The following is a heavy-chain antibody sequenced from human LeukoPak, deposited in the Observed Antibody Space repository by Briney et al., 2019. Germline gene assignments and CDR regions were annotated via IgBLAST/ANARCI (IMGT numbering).Heavy chain of an antibody. V-gene: IGHV3-23*01. J-gene: IGHJ6*03. CDR1: GFTFGSYA. Sequence: HPGGSLRLSCAASGFTFGSYAMSWVRQAPGKGLEWVSAISGSGGSTYYADSVKGRFTISRDNSKNTLYLQMNSLRAEDTAVYYCAKGDDCSSTSCYKVRYYYYMDVWGKGTTVTVSS. CDR3: AKGDDCSSTSCYKVRYYYYMDV. D-gene: IGHD2-2*02. CDR2: ISGSGGST.